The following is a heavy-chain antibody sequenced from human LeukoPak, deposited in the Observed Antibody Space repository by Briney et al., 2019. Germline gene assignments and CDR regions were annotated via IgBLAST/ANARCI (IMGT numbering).Heavy chain of an antibody. V-gene: IGHV1-69*04. J-gene: IGHJ6*02. CDR1: LGTFRRYA. Sequence: SVKVSRKAYLGTFRRYAISWVRQAPRHEGEWVGRIIPILGIAQSAQKFQGRVTITADKSTSTAYMELSSLRSEDTAVYYCARDNSGWDYYYGMDVWGQGTTVTVSS. CDR3: ARDNSGWDYYYGMDV. CDR2: IIPILGIA. D-gene: IGHD6-19*01.